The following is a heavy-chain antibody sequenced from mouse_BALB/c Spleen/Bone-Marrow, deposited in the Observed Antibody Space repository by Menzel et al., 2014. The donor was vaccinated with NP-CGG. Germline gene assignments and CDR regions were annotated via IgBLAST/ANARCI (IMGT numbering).Heavy chain of an antibody. D-gene: IGHD1-1*01. V-gene: IGHV3-2*02. CDR1: GYSIXSDYA. Sequence: EVQLQESGPGLVKPSQSLSLTCTVTGYSIXSDYAWNWIRQFPGNKLEWMGYINYSGSTSYNPSLKSRISITRDTSKNQFFLQLNSVTTEDTATYYCTRLYYYGSSYFDYWGQGTTPTVSS. J-gene: IGHJ2*01. CDR3: TRLYYYGSSYFDY. CDR2: INYSGST.